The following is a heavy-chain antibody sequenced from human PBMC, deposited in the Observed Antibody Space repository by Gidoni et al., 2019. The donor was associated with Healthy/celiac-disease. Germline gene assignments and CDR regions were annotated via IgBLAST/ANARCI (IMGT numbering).Heavy chain of an antibody. CDR3: ARDLSRFGVALGAYYYYGMDV. J-gene: IGHJ6*02. Sequence: QVQLVQSGAEVKKPGASVKVSCKASGYTFTGSYMHWVRQAPGQGLEWMGWINPNSGGTNYAQKFQGRVTMTRDTSISTAYMELSRLRSDDTAVYYCARDLSRFGVALGAYYYYGMDVWGQGTTVTVSS. D-gene: IGHD3-3*01. CDR1: GYTFTGSY. CDR2: INPNSGGT. V-gene: IGHV1-2*02.